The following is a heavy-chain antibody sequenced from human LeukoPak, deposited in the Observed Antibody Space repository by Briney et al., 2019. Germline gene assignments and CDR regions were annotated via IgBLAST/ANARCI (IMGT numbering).Heavy chain of an antibody. CDR2: INPSGGST. CDR1: GYTFTSYY. D-gene: IGHD1-26*01. J-gene: IGHJ6*03. CDR3: AREWELTTQYYYYYYMDV. V-gene: IGHV1-46*01. Sequence: ASVKVSCKASGYTFTSYYMHWVRQAPGQGLEWMGIINPSGGSTTYAQKFQGRVTMTRDMSTSTVYMELSSLRSEDTAVYYCAREWELTTQYYYYYYMDVWGKGTTVTVSS.